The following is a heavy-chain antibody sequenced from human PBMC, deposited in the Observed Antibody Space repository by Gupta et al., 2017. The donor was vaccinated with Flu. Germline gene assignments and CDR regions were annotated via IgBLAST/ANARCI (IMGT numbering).Heavy chain of an antibody. CDR1: GFSLSTSGVA. Sequence: QITLKESGPTLVKPTQTLTLTCTFSGFSLSTSGVAVGWIRQPPGKALEWLAIIYWNGDKRYRPSLKDRLTITEDTSKSQVVLTMTNMDPVDTATYYCVHSVSLVRGIISQLHPVDHWGQGTLVTVSS. D-gene: IGHD3-10*01. CDR2: IYWNGDK. J-gene: IGHJ4*02. V-gene: IGHV2-5*01. CDR3: VHSVSLVRGIISQLHPVDH.